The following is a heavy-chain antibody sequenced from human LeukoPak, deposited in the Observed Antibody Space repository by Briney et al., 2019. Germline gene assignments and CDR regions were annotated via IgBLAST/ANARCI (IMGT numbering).Heavy chain of an antibody. CDR2: IYYSGST. D-gene: IGHD2-21*02. V-gene: IGHV4-39*07. J-gene: IGHJ4*02. CDR1: GGSISSYSYY. CDR3: ARSGTARDFDY. Sequence: SETLSLTCTVSGGSISSYSYYWGWIRQPPGKGLEWIGSIYYSGSTYYNPSLKSRVTISVDKSKNQFSLRLSSVTAADTAVYYCARSGTARDFDYWGQGTLVTVSS.